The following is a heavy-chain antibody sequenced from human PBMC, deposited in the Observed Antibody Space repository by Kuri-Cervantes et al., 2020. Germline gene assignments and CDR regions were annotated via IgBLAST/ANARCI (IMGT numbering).Heavy chain of an antibody. CDR1: GYTFTGYY. CDR3: ARGGITMIVVGSWFDP. CDR2: INPNSGGT. V-gene: IGHV1-2*02. Sequence: ASVKVSCKASGYTFTGYYMHWVRQAPGQGLEWMGWINPNSGGTNYAQKFQGRVTMTRDTSISTAYMELSRLRSDDTAVYYCARGGITMIVVGSWFDPWGQGTLVTVSS. D-gene: IGHD3-22*01. J-gene: IGHJ5*02.